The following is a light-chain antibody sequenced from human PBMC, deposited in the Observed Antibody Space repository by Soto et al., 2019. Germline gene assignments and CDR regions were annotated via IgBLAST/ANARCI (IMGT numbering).Light chain of an antibody. V-gene: IGLV2-14*01. J-gene: IGLJ1*01. Sequence: QSVLTQPDSVSGSPGQSITISCTGTSSDVGAYSYVSWYQQHPGKAPKLIIYDVSDRPSGISNRFSGSKSDNTASLTISGLQAEDEAEYYCSSYTSSRTYVFGTGTKVTVL. CDR3: SSYTSSRTYV. CDR2: DVS. CDR1: SSDVGAYSY.